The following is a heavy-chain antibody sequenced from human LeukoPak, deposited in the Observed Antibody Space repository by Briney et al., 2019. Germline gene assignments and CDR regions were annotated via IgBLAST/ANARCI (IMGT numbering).Heavy chain of an antibody. D-gene: IGHD3-3*01. CDR1: EFTFSTYS. V-gene: IGHV3-21*01. Sequence: GGSLRLSCAASEFTFSTYSMNWVRQAPGKGLEWVSSISSSSDYIFYADSVKGRFTISRDNAKNSLYLQMNSLRAEDTAVYYCARKPPHALRFLEWHNYYMDVWGKGTTVTVSS. J-gene: IGHJ6*03. CDR2: ISSSSDYI. CDR3: ARKPPHALRFLEWHNYYMDV.